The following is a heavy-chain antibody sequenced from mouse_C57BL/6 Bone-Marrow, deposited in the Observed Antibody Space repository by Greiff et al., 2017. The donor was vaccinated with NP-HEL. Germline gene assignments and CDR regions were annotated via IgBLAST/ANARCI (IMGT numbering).Heavy chain of an antibody. D-gene: IGHD2-4*01. CDR2: ITSDGGST. Sequence: EVHLVESGGGLVQPGESLKLSCESNEYEFPSHDMSWVRKTPEKRLELVAAITSDGGSTYYPDTMESRFIISRDNTKKTLYLQMSSLRSEDTAVYYCARLSYYDYDDYAMDYWGQGTSVTVSS. CDR1: EYEFPSHD. V-gene: IGHV5-2*01. J-gene: IGHJ4*01. CDR3: ARLSYYDYDDYAMDY.